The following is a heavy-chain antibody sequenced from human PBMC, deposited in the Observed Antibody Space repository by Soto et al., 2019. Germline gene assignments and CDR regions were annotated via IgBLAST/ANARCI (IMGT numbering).Heavy chain of an antibody. J-gene: IGHJ6*02. V-gene: IGHV3-53*01. Sequence: DVQLVESGGGLIQPGESLRLSCAAFGLTVSGKKYVAWVRQAPGKGLEWVSALYDVDGTYYADSVKGRFTTSRDSSKNTLYLEVNSLRAEDTAVYYCARGATYRENYYFGLDVWGQGTTVTVSS. CDR1: GLTVSGKKY. CDR3: ARGATYRENYYFGLDV. CDR2: LYDVDGT.